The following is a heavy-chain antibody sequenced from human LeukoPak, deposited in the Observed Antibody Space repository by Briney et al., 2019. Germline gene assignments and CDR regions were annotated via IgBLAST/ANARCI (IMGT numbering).Heavy chain of an antibody. D-gene: IGHD6-6*01. CDR1: GYTFTGYY. V-gene: IGHV1-2*02. Sequence: ASVKVSCKASGYTFTGYYMHWVRQAPGQGLEWMGWINPNSGGTNYAQKFQGRVTMTRVTSISTAYMELSRLRSDDTAVYYCARSGIAARLAFPGANWFDPWGQGTLVTVSS. CDR3: ARSGIAARLAFPGANWFDP. CDR2: INPNSGGT. J-gene: IGHJ5*02.